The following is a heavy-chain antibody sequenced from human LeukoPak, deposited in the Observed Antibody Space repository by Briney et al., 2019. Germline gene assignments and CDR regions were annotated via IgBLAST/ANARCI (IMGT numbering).Heavy chain of an antibody. Sequence: GASVKVSCKVSEYTLTELSMHWVRQAPGKGLEWMGGFNPEDGETIYAQKFQGRVTMTEDTSTDTAYMELSSLRSEDTAVYYCAPNPTKTLTYHPYWGQGTLVTVSS. CDR2: FNPEDGET. CDR1: EYTLTELS. V-gene: IGHV1-24*01. D-gene: IGHD4/OR15-4a*01. J-gene: IGHJ4*02. CDR3: APNPTKTLTYHPY.